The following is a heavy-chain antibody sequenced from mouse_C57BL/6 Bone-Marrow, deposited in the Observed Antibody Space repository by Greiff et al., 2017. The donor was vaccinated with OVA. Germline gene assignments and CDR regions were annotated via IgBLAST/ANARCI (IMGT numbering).Heavy chain of an antibody. Sequence: EVKLVESGGGFVKPGASLKLSCAASGFPFTSYAMSWVRQTPDQRLAWVATISDGGSYTYYPDNVKGRFTISRDNAKNNLYLQMSHLKSEDTAMYYCARAIRPMDYWGQGTSVTVSS. CDR2: ISDGGSYT. V-gene: IGHV5-4*03. CDR1: GFPFTSYA. CDR3: ARAIRPMDY. J-gene: IGHJ4*01.